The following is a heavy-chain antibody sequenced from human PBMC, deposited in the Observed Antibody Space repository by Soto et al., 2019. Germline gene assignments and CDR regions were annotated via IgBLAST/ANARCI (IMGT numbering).Heavy chain of an antibody. CDR3: ARDSPLTSYALNWFDP. Sequence: QVQLVESGGGLVKPGGSLRLSCAASGFTFSDYYMSWIRQAPGKGLEWVSYISSSGSTIYYADSVKGRFTIPRDNAKNSLYLQMNSLRAEDTAVYYCARDSPLTSYALNWFDPWGQGTLVTVSS. CDR2: ISSSGSTI. CDR1: GFTFSDYY. V-gene: IGHV3-11*01. D-gene: IGHD2-2*01. J-gene: IGHJ5*02.